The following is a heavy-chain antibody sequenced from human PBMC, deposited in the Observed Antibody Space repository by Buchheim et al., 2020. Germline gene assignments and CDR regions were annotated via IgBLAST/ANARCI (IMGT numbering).Heavy chain of an antibody. CDR2: IYYSGST. V-gene: IGHV4-59*01. CDR1: GGSISSYY. J-gene: IGHJ6*03. Sequence: QVQLQESGPGLVKPSETLSLTCTVSGGSISSYYWSWIRQPPGKGLEWIGYIYYSGSTNYNPSLKSRVTISVDTSKNQFSLKLSSVTAADTAVYYCAGGVAYDYYMDVWGKGTT. D-gene: IGHD2-15*01. CDR3: AGGVAYDYYMDV.